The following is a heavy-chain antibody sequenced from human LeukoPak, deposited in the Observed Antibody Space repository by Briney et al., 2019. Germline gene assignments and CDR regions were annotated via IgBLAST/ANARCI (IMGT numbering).Heavy chain of an antibody. Sequence: GRSLRLSCAASGFTFSSYGMHWVRQAPGKGLEWVAAISYDGSNKYYADSVKGRFTISRDNSKNTLYLQMSSLRAEDTAVYYCAKDPRYSKPAVKRYYGMDVWGQGTTVTVSS. J-gene: IGHJ6*02. CDR3: AKDPRYSKPAVKRYYGMDV. V-gene: IGHV3-30*18. CDR1: GFTFSSYG. CDR2: ISYDGSNK. D-gene: IGHD4-11*01.